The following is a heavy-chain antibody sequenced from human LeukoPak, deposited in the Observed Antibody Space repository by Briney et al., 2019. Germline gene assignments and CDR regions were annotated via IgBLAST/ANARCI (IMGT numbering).Heavy chain of an antibody. CDR1: GYTFTKYG. J-gene: IGHJ4*02. CDR2: VSAYNRNT. D-gene: IGHD6-19*01. CDR3: VIDRSFPSGWYPRGYFDY. V-gene: IGHV1-18*01. Sequence: ASVKVSCKTSGYTFTKYGISWVRQAPGQGLEWVGWVSAYNRNTSHARKLQDRVTMTTDTCTSTAYMEVRKLRSDATAIYYCVIDRSFPSGWYPRGYFDYWGQGTLVTVSS.